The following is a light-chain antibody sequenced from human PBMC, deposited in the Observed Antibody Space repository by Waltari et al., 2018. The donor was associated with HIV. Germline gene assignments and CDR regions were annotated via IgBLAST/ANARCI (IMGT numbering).Light chain of an antibody. CDR2: TNN. V-gene: IGLV1-47*01. CDR1: QSNIGDNY. CDR3: ATWDDSLNGWA. Sequence: QSVMTQPPSASGSPGQGVTISCSGSQSNIGDNYLYWYQPLPGKAPKLLIETNNQRPAGVPDRFSGSKSGTSASLAISGLRSDDEADYYCATWDDSLNGWAFGGGTKLTVL. J-gene: IGLJ3*02.